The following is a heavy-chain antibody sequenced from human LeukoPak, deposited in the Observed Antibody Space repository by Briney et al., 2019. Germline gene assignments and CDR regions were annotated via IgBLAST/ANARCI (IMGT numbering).Heavy chain of an antibody. V-gene: IGHV1-2*02. CDR1: GYTFTGYY. CDR3: ARARGIVVVGGPGDNWFDP. D-gene: IGHD2-2*01. CDR2: INPNSGGT. Sequence: ASVKVSCKASGYTFTGYYMHWVRQAPGQGLEWMGWINPNSGGTNYAQKFQGRVTMTRDTSISTAYMELSRLRSDDTAVYYCARARGIVVVGGPGDNWFDPWGQGTLVTVSS. J-gene: IGHJ5*02.